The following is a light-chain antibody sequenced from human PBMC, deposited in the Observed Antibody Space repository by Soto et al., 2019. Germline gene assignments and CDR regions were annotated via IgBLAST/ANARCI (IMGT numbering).Light chain of an antibody. CDR2: GAS. V-gene: IGKV3-20*01. CDR3: QQYGSSPYT. J-gene: IGKJ2*01. CDR1: QSVSSTF. Sequence: EIVLTQSPGTLSLSPGERATLSCRTSQSVSSTFLAWYYQKPGQAPRLLIYGASNRATGIPDRFSGSGSGTDFTLTISRLEPEDFAVYYCQQYGSSPYTFGQGTKLEIK.